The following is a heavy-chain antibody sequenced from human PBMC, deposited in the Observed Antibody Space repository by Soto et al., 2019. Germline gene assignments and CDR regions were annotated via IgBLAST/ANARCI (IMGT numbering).Heavy chain of an antibody. V-gene: IGHV4-39*01. CDR2: IYYSGST. J-gene: IGHJ4*02. CDR3: ARQGGSGSYYNLEKDYFDY. D-gene: IGHD3-10*01. CDR1: GGSISSSSYY. Sequence: QLQLQESGPGLVKPSETLSLTCTVSGGSISSSSYYWGWIRQPPGKGLEWIGSIYYSGSTYYNPSHKSRVNISVDTSKNQFSLKLSSVTAADTAVYYCARQGGSGSYYNLEKDYFDYWGQGTLVTVSS.